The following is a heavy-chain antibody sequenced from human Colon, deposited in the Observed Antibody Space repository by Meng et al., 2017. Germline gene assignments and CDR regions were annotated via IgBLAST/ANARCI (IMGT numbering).Heavy chain of an antibody. Sequence: SETLSLTCTVSGGSISSYSWNWIRQHSGKGLEWIGNIYYNGSTDYTPSLKRRVTISIDTSKNQVSLKLSSVTAADTAMYYCARHQSRKDGYKDYYYGMAVWGQGTAVTVSS. CDR3: ARHQSRKDGYKDYYYGMAV. CDR1: GGSISSYS. CDR2: IYYNGST. J-gene: IGHJ6*02. D-gene: IGHD5-24*01. V-gene: IGHV4-59*01.